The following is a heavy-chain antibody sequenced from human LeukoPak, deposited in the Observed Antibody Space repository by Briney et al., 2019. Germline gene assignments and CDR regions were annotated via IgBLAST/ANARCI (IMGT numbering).Heavy chain of an antibody. CDR2: VYYIGTT. D-gene: IGHD6-6*01. CDR3: ARNTSSSPWFDP. V-gene: IGHV4-59*01. J-gene: IGHJ5*02. CDR1: GFIFNNYA. Sequence: GSLRLSCAGSGFIFNNYAMHWVRQPPGKGLEWIGNVYYIGTTSYNSSLKSRVTISVDISKNHFSLEVTSVAAADTAVYFCARNTSSSPWFDPWGQGTLVTVSS.